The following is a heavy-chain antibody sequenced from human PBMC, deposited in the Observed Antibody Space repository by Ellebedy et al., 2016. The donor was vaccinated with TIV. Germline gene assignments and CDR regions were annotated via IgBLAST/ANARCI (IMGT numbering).Heavy chain of an antibody. J-gene: IGHJ6*02. V-gene: IGHV1-69*04. CDR3: AFSVPGLSGYYYGMDV. CDR2: ISPNLGIA. Sequence: AASVTVSCKASGGTFSSYAISWVRPAPGLGLEWMGRISPNLGIAIYAQKFQGRVTITADKSTSTAYMELSSLRSEDTAVYYCAFSVPGLSGYYYGMDVWGQGTTVTVSS. D-gene: IGHD2-2*01. CDR1: GGTFSSYA.